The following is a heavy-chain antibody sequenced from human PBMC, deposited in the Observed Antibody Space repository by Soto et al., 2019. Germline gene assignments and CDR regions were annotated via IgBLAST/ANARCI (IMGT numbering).Heavy chain of an antibody. Sequence: ASVKVSCKASGYTFTGYYMHWVRRAPGQGLEWMGWINPNSGGTNYAQKFQGWVTMTRDTSISTAYMELSRLRSDDTAVYYCARDLGYCSGGSCGYNAFDIWGQGTMVTVSS. CDR1: GYTFTGYY. CDR3: ARDLGYCSGGSCGYNAFDI. J-gene: IGHJ3*02. V-gene: IGHV1-2*04. CDR2: INPNSGGT. D-gene: IGHD2-15*01.